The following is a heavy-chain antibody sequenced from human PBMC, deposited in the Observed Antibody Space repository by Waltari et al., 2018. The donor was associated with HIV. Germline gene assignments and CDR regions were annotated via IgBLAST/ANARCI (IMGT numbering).Heavy chain of an antibody. D-gene: IGHD2-8*01. CDR3: AKMGGVFYRFDA. CDR2: INSGGSSK. CDR1: GFTFIAYD. Sequence: QIHLVESGGGLVKPGGSLRLSCAASGFTFIAYDMSWFRQAPGKQPEWVLWINSGGSSKYYADFVKGRFTIARDNSENSLYLQMNNLRADDTAIYYCAKMGGVFYRFDAWGQGSLVTVSS. V-gene: IGHV3-11*04. J-gene: IGHJ5*02.